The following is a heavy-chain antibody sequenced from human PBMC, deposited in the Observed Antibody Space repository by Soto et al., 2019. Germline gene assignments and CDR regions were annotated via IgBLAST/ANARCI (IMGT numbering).Heavy chain of an antibody. Sequence: PXETLSLTCAVSGFSISSYYWSWIRQPPGKGLEWIGYIYYSGSTNYNPSLKSRVTISVDTSKNQFSLKLSSVTAADTAVYYCARGFRDSSGYYERWTYGMDVWGQGTTVTVSS. J-gene: IGHJ6*02. V-gene: IGHV4-59*01. CDR2: IYYSGST. D-gene: IGHD3-22*01. CDR3: ARGFRDSSGYYERWTYGMDV. CDR1: GFSISSYY.